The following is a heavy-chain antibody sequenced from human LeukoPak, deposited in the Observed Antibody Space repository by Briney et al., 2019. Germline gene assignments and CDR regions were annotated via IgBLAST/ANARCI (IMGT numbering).Heavy chain of an antibody. CDR1: GGSFNKYY. V-gene: IGHV4-34*01. Sequence: PSETLSLTCAVSGGSFNKYYWSWLRQPPGKGLEWIGEISHSGRSDYNPSLNNRATISLGPSKSQFSLNLTSVTAADTAVYYCARESPFSEVVVVVAATRHFDSWGQGTLVTVSS. J-gene: IGHJ4*02. CDR2: ISHSGRS. CDR3: ARESPFSEVVVVVAATRHFDS. D-gene: IGHD2-15*01.